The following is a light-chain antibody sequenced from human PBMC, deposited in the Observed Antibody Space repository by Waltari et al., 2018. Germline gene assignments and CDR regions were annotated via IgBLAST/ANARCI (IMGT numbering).Light chain of an antibody. Sequence: QSALTQPHSVSASPGQSVTIPCSGNINAVGVEDFVSWYQQLPGKAPNLILYDVVKRPSGVPSRFSGSKYGTTASLTISGLQTDDEATYYCCSYAGAYTFVFGGGTKLTVL. CDR2: DVV. J-gene: IGLJ3*02. V-gene: IGLV2-11*01. CDR3: CSYAGAYTFV. CDR1: INAVGVEDF.